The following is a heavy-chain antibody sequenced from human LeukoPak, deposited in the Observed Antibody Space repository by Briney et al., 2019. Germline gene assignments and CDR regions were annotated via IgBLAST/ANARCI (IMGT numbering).Heavy chain of an antibody. CDR3: AKEELRRITMWGYMDV. CDR1: GFTFSSYG. CDR2: IRYDGSNK. D-gene: IGHD3-10*02. V-gene: IGHV3-30*02. J-gene: IGHJ6*03. Sequence: GGSLRLSCAASGFTFSSYGMHWVRQAPGKGLEWVAFIRYDGSNKYYADSVKGRFTISRDNSKNTLYLQMNSLRAEDTAVYYCAKEELRRITMWGYMDVWGKGTTVTISS.